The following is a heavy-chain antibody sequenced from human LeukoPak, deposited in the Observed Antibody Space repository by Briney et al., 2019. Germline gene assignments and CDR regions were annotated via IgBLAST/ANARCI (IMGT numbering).Heavy chain of an antibody. CDR1: GGSISSNYYY. Sequence: SETLSLTCTVSGGSISSNYYYWNWIRQPPGKGLEWIGYIYYSGGTYYNPSLKSRVTISVDTSKNQFSLKLSSVTAADTAVYYCARHGDSGSGYYDYWGQGTLVTVSS. J-gene: IGHJ4*02. CDR3: ARHGDSGSGYYDY. V-gene: IGHV4-30-4*01. D-gene: IGHD3-3*01. CDR2: IYYSGGT.